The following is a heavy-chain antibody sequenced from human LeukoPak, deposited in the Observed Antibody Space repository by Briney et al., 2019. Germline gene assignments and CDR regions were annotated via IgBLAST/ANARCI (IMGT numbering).Heavy chain of an antibody. CDR3: ARDHNYYDSSLDY. CDR2: IYYSGST. Sequence: SETLSLTCTVSGGSISSYYWSWIRQPPGKGLEWIGYIYYSGSTNYNPSLKSRVTISVDTSKNQFSLKLSSVTAADTAVYYCARDHNYYDSSLDYWGQGTLVTVSS. CDR1: GGSISSYY. D-gene: IGHD3-22*01. V-gene: IGHV4-59*01. J-gene: IGHJ4*02.